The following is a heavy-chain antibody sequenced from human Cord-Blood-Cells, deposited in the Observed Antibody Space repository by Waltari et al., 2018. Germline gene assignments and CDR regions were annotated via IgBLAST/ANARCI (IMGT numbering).Heavy chain of an antibody. J-gene: IGHJ4*02. CDR3: AKVWESYSSSFDY. D-gene: IGHD6-6*01. CDR2: ISWNSGRI. CDR1: GFTFDDYA. Sequence: EVQLVESGGGLVQPGRSLRLSCAASGFTFDDYAMHWVRQAPGKGLEWVSGISWNSGRIGYADSVKGRFTISRDNAKNSLYLQMNSLRAEDTSLYYCAKVWESYSSSFDYWGQGTLVTVSS. V-gene: IGHV3-9*01.